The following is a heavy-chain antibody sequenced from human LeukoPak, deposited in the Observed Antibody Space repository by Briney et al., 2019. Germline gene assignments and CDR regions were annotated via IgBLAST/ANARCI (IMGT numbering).Heavy chain of an antibody. V-gene: IGHV4-4*09. Sequence: SGTLSLTCTVSGSISGYYWSWIRQPPGKGLEWIGYIYTSGSTNYNPSLESRVTISVDTSKNQFSLDLSSVTAADTAVYYCARQKCTSTSCLTKNAFDIWGQGTMVTVSS. CDR2: IYTSGST. D-gene: IGHD2-2*01. CDR1: GSISGYY. CDR3: ARQKCTSTSCLTKNAFDI. J-gene: IGHJ3*02.